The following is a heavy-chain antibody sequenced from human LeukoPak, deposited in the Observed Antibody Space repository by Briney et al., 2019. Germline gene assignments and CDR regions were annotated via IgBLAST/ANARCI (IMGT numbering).Heavy chain of an antibody. CDR2: INHSGST. V-gene: IGHV4-34*01. CDR1: GGSISSGGYS. Sequence: SETLSLTCAVSGGSISSGGYSWSWIRQPPGKGLEWIGEINHSGSTNYNPSLKSRVTISVDTSKNQFSLKLSSVTAADTAVYYCARVLRASGWYVFYFDYWGQGTLVTVSS. D-gene: IGHD6-19*01. J-gene: IGHJ4*02. CDR3: ARVLRASGWYVFYFDY.